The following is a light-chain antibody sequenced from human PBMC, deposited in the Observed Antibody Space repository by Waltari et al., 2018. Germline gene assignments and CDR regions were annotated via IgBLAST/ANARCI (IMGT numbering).Light chain of an antibody. V-gene: IGLV1-47*01. CDR1: SSNIGPYY. CDR3: AAWDDSLSGVI. CDR2: KNG. Sequence: QSVLTQPPSASGTPGQRVTLSCSGSSSNIGPYYVYWYQLLPGTAPKLLSCKNGQRPCGVPNRLPASKSGPSASRAIGGLRSEDEADYYCAAWDDSLSGVIFGGGTKLTVL. J-gene: IGLJ2*01.